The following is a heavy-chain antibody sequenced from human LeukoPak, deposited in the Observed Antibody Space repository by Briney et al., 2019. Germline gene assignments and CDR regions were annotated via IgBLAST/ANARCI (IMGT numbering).Heavy chain of an antibody. Sequence: GSLRLSCAASGFTFSSYEMNRVRQAPGKGLEWLSYINIGGTNTHYADSVKGRFTISRDNAKKSLYLEMNNLRAEDTAVYYCATDGAGFDTWGQGVLVTVSS. CDR2: INIGGTNT. CDR1: GFTFSSYE. V-gene: IGHV3-48*03. CDR3: ATDGAGFDT. J-gene: IGHJ5*02.